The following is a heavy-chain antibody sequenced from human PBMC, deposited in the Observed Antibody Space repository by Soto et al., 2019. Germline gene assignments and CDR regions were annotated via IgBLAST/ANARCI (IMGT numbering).Heavy chain of an antibody. V-gene: IGHV4-4*02. CDR2: IHHSGRT. CDR3: ARGGDWKFDY. D-gene: IGHD2-21*02. Sequence: SETLSPTCAVSGDSISSYKWWSWVRQPPGKGLEWIGEIHHSGRTNCNPSLKSRVTILVEKSKNQVSLELSSMTAADTAVYYCARGGDWKFDYWGQGTLVTVSS. J-gene: IGHJ4*02. CDR1: GDSISSYKW.